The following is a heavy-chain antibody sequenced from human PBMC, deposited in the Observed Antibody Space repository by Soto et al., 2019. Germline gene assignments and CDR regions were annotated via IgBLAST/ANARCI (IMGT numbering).Heavy chain of an antibody. Sequence: SETLSLTCTVSGGPISSSSYYWGWIRQPPGKGLEWIGSIYYSGSTYYNPSLKSRVTISVDTSKNQFSLKLSSVTAADTAVYYCARRLRGYSGYEDYYYYYMDVWGKGTTVTVSS. CDR2: IYYSGST. V-gene: IGHV4-39*01. J-gene: IGHJ6*03. D-gene: IGHD5-12*01. CDR1: GGPISSSSYY. CDR3: ARRLRGYSGYEDYYYYYMDV.